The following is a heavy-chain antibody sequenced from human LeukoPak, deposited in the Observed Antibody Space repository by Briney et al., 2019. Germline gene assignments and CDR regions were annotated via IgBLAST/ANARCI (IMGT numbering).Heavy chain of an antibody. CDR2: IIPILGIA. CDR3: ARAPGQIAVAGNDY. CDR1: GGTFSSYA. V-gene: IGHV1-69*04. D-gene: IGHD6-19*01. Sequence: ASVKVSCTASGGTFSSYAISWVRQAPGQGLEWMGRIIPILGIANYAQKLQGRVTMTTDTSTSTAYMELRSLRSDDTAVYYCARAPGQIAVAGNDYWGQGTLVTVSS. J-gene: IGHJ4*02.